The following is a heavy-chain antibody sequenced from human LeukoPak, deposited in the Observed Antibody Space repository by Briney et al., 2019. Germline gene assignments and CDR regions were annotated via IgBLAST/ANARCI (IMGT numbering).Heavy chain of an antibody. D-gene: IGHD3-16*01. CDR1: GYTFTSYG. Sequence: ASVKVSCKASGYTFTSYGISWVRQAPGQGLEWMGWISAYNGNTNYAQKLQGRVTMTTDTSTSTAYMELRSLRSDDTAVYYCARGAPYYDYVWGSYLAYYFDYWGRGTLVTVSS. J-gene: IGHJ4*02. CDR2: ISAYNGNT. CDR3: ARGAPYYDYVWGSYLAYYFDY. V-gene: IGHV1-18*01.